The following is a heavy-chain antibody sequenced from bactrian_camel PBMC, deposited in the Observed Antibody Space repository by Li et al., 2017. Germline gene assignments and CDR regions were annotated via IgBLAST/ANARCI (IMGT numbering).Heavy chain of an antibody. D-gene: IGHD1*01. Sequence: VQLVESGGGLVQPGGSLRLSCAASGFTFSSYGMSWVRQAPGKGLEWVSAMDSGGGGTYYADSAKGRFTISKDNAENTLYLQMNSLEPEDTATYYCAARRLAYGYCRCSQNDYGYWGQGTQVTVS. CDR1: GFTFSSYG. CDR2: MDSGGGGT. J-gene: IGHJ4*01. V-gene: IGHV3S40*01. CDR3: AARRLAYGYCRCSQNDYGY.